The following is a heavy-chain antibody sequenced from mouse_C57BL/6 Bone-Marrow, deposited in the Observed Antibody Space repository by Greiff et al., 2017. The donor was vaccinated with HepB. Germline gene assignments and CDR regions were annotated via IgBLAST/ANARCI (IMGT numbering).Heavy chain of an antibody. CDR2: ISDGGSYT. J-gene: IGHJ1*03. CDR3: ARDKTTGGYFDV. CDR1: GFTFSSYA. Sequence: EVQGVESGGGLVKPGGSLKLSCAASGFTFSSYAMSWVRQTPEKRLEWVATISDGGSYTYSPDNVKGRFTISRDNAKNNLYLQMSHLKSEDTAMYYCARDKTTGGYFDVWGTGTTVTVSS. V-gene: IGHV5-4*01. D-gene: IGHD1-1*01.